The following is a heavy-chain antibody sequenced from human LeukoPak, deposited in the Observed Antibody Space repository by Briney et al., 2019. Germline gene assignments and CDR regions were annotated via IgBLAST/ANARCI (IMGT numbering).Heavy chain of an antibody. CDR1: GGSISSYY. Sequence: SETLSLTCTVSGGSISSYYRSWIRQPPGKGLEWIGYIYYSGSTNYNPSLKSRVTISVDTSKNQFSLTLSSVTAADTAVYYCARGQKYRNGYTVTELGSGYFDYWGQGTLVTVSS. D-gene: IGHD5-18*01. CDR2: IYYSGST. CDR3: ARGQKYRNGYTVTELGSGYFDY. J-gene: IGHJ4*02. V-gene: IGHV4-59*01.